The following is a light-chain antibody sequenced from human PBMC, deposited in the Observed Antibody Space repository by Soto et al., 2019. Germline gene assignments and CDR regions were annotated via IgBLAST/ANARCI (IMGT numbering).Light chain of an antibody. V-gene: IGKV1-12*01. CDR1: QGISTW. J-gene: IGKJ3*01. Sequence: DIQMTQSPSFVSASVGDRVTIACRANQGISTWVVWYQQKPGAAPKLLIHSSSNLQSGVPSRFSGSGSGTDFTLTISSLQPEDFATYYCQQANSFPLTFGPGTKVDIK. CDR3: QQANSFPLT. CDR2: SSS.